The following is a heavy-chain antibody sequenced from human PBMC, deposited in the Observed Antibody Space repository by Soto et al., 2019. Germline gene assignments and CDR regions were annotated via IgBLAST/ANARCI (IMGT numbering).Heavy chain of an antibody. D-gene: IGHD1-1*01. CDR3: ARDGNYHEF. CDR1: GFTFSTHA. J-gene: IGHJ4*02. V-gene: IGHV3-21*01. CDR2: ISSSGSFL. Sequence: EVQPVESGGGRVEPGGSLRLSCAASGFTFSTHAMVWVRQAPGKGLEWVSSISSSGSFLYYADSVEGRFTISRDDARNSVYLQMNSLRVDDTAVYYCARDGNYHEFWGQGTLVTVSS.